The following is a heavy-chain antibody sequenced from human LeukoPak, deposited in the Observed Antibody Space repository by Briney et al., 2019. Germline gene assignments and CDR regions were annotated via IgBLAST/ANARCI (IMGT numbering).Heavy chain of an antibody. CDR3: AKNGDRGAYCSGGSCYPYYYYNMDV. CDR2: IYSGCSS. V-gene: IGHV3-66*01. CDR1: GFTVSSNY. Sequence: PGGSLRLSCAASGFTVSSNYISWVRQAPGKGLEWVSAIYSGCSSYYADSVKGRFTISRDNSKNTLYLQMNSLRDEDTAIYYCAKNGDRGAYCSGGSCYPYYYYNMDVLGKGTTV. D-gene: IGHD2-15*01. J-gene: IGHJ6*03.